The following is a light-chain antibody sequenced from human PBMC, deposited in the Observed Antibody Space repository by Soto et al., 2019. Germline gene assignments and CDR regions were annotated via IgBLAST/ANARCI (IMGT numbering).Light chain of an antibody. J-gene: IGKJ2*01. CDR2: GAS. Sequence: DVQMTQSPSSLSASVGDRVTITCRASQSIITYLNWYQQKPGKAPKLLIYGASSLQSGVPSRFSGSGSGTDFTLTISSLQPEDFATYSCQQSYSTPNTFGQGTKLEIK. CDR3: QQSYSTPNT. V-gene: IGKV1-39*01. CDR1: QSIITY.